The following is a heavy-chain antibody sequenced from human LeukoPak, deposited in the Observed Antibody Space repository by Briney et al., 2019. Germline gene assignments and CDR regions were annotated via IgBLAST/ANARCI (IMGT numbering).Heavy chain of an antibody. D-gene: IGHD3-3*01. CDR3: AKEDDFWSGYYRGDFDY. CDR2: ISGSGGST. V-gene: IGHV3-23*01. J-gene: IGHJ4*02. Sequence: GGSLRLSCAASGFTFSSYAMSWVRQAPGKGLEWVSAISGSGGSTYYADSVKGRFTISRDNSKNTLYLQMNSLRAEDTAVYYCAKEDDFWSGYYRGDFDYWGQGTLVTVSS. CDR1: GFTFSSYA.